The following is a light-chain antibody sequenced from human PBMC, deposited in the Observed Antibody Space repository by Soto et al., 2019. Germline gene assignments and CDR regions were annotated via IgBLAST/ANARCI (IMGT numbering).Light chain of an antibody. J-gene: IGKJ1*01. Sequence: EIVMTQSPATLSVSPGEGATLSCRASQSVSSKLAWYQQKPGQAPRLLIYDASTRATGIPARFSGSGSGTEFTLIISSLQSEDSAVYYCQQHNSWPWTFGQGTKVEIK. CDR2: DAS. CDR3: QQHNSWPWT. V-gene: IGKV3-15*01. CDR1: QSVSSK.